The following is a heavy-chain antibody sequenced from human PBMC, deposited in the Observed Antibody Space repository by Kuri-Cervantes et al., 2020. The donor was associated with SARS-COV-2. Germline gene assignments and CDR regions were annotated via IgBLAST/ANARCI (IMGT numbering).Heavy chain of an antibody. D-gene: IGHD1-1*01. V-gene: IGHV1-69*05. CDR2: IIPIFGTA. CDR3: ARALDRPLYYFDY. CDR1: GGTFSSYA. J-gene: IGHJ4*02. Sequence: SVKVSCKASGGTFSSYAISWVRQAPGQGLEWMGGIIPIFGTANYAQKFQGWVTMTRDTSISTAYMELSRLRSDDTAVYYCARALDRPLYYFDYWGQGTLVTVSS.